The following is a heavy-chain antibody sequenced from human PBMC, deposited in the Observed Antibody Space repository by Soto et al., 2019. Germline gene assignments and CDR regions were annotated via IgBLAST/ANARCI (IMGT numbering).Heavy chain of an antibody. CDR2: INHSGST. Sequence: PSETLSLTCAVYGGSFSGYYWSWIRQPPGKGLEWIGEINHSGSTNYNPSLKSRVTISVDTSKNQFSLKLSSVTAADTAVYYCGRGPNYGDYESPAPAEGTDFDYWGQGTLVTVSS. J-gene: IGHJ4*02. V-gene: IGHV4-34*01. CDR3: GRGPNYGDYESPAPAEGTDFDY. D-gene: IGHD4-17*01. CDR1: GGSFSGYY.